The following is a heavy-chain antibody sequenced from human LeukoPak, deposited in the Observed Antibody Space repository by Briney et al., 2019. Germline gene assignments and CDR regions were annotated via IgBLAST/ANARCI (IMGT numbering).Heavy chain of an antibody. CDR2: IYHSGGT. CDR3: ARASSDLDY. Sequence: SETLSLTRTVSGGSISSYYWSWIRQPPGKGLEWIGYIYHSGGTDYNPSLKSRVTISLDRSKNQFSLKLSSVTAADTAVYYCARASSDLDYWGQGTLVTVSS. J-gene: IGHJ4*02. V-gene: IGHV4-59*12. CDR1: GGSISSYY. D-gene: IGHD2-2*01.